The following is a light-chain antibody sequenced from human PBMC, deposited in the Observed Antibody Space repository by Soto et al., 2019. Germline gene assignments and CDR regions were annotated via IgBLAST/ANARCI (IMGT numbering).Light chain of an antibody. CDR2: AAS. J-gene: IGKJ5*01. CDR3: QQSYSTPPT. Sequence: IRMSQSAASLSASVGDRVTITCRASQSISSYLNWYQQKPGKAPKLLIYAASSLQSGVPSRFSGSGSGTDFTLTISSLQPEDFATYYCQQSYSTPPTFGQGTRLEIK. CDR1: QSISSY. V-gene: IGKV1-39*01.